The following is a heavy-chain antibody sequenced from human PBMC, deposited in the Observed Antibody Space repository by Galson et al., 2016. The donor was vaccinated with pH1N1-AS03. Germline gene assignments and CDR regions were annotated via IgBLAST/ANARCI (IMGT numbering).Heavy chain of an antibody. CDR1: GYTFSTYT. J-gene: IGHJ6*02. CDR2: ISSSGSTI. V-gene: IGHV3-48*04. CDR3: ASLRDPRTGTSGMDV. D-gene: IGHD1-7*01. Sequence: SLRLSCAASGYTFSTYTMNWVRQAPGKGLEWLSYISSSGSTINYADSVKGRFTIARDNADNSLSLQMDNLRPEDTAVYFCASLRDPRTGTSGMDVWGRGTSVIVSS.